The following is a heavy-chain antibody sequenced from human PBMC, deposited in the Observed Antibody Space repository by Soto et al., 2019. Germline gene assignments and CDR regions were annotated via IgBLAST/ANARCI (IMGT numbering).Heavy chain of an antibody. Sequence: ASVKVSCKASGYTFTSYAMHWVRQAPGQRLEWMGWINAGNGNTKYSQKFQGRVTITRDTSASTAYMELRSLRSEDTAVYYCACGGYYYDSSGYGYWGQGTLVTVSS. V-gene: IGHV1-3*01. J-gene: IGHJ4*02. CDR1: GYTFTSYA. CDR3: ACGGYYYDSSGYGY. CDR2: INAGNGNT. D-gene: IGHD3-22*01.